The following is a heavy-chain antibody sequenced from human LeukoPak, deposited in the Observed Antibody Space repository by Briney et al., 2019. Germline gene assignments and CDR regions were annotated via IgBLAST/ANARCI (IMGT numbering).Heavy chain of an antibody. CDR3: AKVPHSWGLFDS. CDR2: VRDDGSTK. Sequence: GGSLRLSCVASGFTFSRYGFHWVRQAPGKGLEWVAFVRDDGSTKYYADSVKGRFTVSRDNSKNTLYLQLDSLRTEDTAVYSCAKVPHSWGLFDSWGQGTLVTVSS. J-gene: IGHJ4*02. CDR1: GFTFSRYG. V-gene: IGHV3-30*02. D-gene: IGHD3-16*01.